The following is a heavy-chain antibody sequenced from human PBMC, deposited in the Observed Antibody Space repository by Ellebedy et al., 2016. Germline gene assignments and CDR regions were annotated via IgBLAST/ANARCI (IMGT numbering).Heavy chain of an antibody. V-gene: IGHV1-18*01. J-gene: IGHJ4*02. Sequence: ASVKVSCKASGYTFTSYGISWVRQAPGQGFEWMGWISAYNGNTNYAQKLQGRVTITTDTSTSTDYMDLRSLRSDDQAVYYCARVVRGNLKYSYYFDYWGQGTLVTVSS. CDR1: GYTFTSYG. D-gene: IGHD1-7*01. CDR3: ARVVRGNLKYSYYFDY. CDR2: ISAYNGNT.